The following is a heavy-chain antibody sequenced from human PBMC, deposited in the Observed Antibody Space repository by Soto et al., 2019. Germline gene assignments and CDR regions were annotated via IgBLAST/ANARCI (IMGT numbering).Heavy chain of an antibody. CDR1: GGSISSHY. Sequence: PSETLSLTCTVSGGSISSHYWSWIRQPPGKGLEWIGYIYYSGSTNYNASLQGRVTMSVDTSKNQFSLKLSSVTAADTAVYYCAREFDPWGQGTLVTVSS. V-gene: IGHV4-59*11. J-gene: IGHJ5*02. CDR3: AREFDP. CDR2: IYYSGST.